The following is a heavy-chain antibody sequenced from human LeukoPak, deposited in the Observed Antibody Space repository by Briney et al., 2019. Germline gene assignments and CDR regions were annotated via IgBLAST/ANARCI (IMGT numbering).Heavy chain of an antibody. CDR3: ARDRYCTNGVCYTNWFDR. CDR2: INPNSGGT. J-gene: IGHJ5*02. D-gene: IGHD2-8*01. CDR1: GYTFTGYY. Sequence: ASVKVSCKASGYTFTGYYMHWVRQAPGQGLEWMGWINPNSGGTSYAQKFQGRVTMTRDTSISTAYMELSRLRSDDTAVYYCARDRYCTNGVCYTNWFDRWGQGTLVTVSS. V-gene: IGHV1-2*02.